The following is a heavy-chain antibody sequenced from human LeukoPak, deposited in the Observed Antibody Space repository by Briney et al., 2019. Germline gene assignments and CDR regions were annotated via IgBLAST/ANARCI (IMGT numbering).Heavy chain of an antibody. CDR1: GLTVSSNY. V-gene: IGHV3-53*01. J-gene: IGHJ4*02. D-gene: IGHD2-8*02. CDR2: IYNDGGT. Sequence: GGSLRLSCAASGLTVSSNYMNWVRQAPGKGLEWVSVIYNDGGTYYADSVKGRFTISRDNSKNTLYLQMNSLRAEDTAVYYCGTSRSRTSGFDYWGQGTLVTVSS. CDR3: GTSRSRTSGFDY.